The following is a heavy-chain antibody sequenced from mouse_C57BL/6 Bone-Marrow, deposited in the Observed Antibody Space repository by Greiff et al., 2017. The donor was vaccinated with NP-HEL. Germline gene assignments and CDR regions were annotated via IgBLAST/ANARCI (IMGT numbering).Heavy chain of an antibody. CDR3: ARSGLRRGYYAMDY. Sequence: VQLQQSGAELVMPGASVKLSCKASGYTFTSYWMHWVKQRPGQGLEWIGEIDPSDSYTNYNQKFKGKSTLTVDKSSSTAYMQLSSLTSEDSAVYYCARSGLRRGYYAMDYWGQGTSVTVSS. CDR1: GYTFTSYW. CDR2: IDPSDSYT. V-gene: IGHV1-69*01. J-gene: IGHJ4*01. D-gene: IGHD2-2*01.